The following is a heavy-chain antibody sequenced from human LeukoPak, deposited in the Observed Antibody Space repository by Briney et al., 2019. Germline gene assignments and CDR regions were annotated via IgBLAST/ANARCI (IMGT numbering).Heavy chain of an antibody. J-gene: IGHJ6*02. CDR2: IYYSGST. V-gene: IGHV4-31*03. Sequence: PSETLSLTCTVSGGSISSGGYYWSWIRQHPGKGLEWIGYIYYSGSTYYNPSLKSRVTISVDTSKNQLSLKLSSVTAADTAVYYCARDQTVGITMVRGDKKSYGMDVWGQGTTVTVSS. D-gene: IGHD3-10*01. CDR3: ARDQTVGITMVRGDKKSYGMDV. CDR1: GGSISSGGYY.